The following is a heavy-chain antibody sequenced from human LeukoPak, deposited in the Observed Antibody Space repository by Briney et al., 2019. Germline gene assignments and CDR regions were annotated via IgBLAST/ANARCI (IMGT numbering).Heavy chain of an antibody. D-gene: IGHD4-11*01. J-gene: IGHJ5*02. CDR3: ARDLGSNYVLGWFDP. V-gene: IGHV3-21*01. CDR1: GLTFSSYS. CDR2: ISSSSSYI. Sequence: GGSLRLSCAASGLTFSSYSMNWVRQAPGKGLEWVSSISSSSSYIYYADSVKGRFTISRDNAKNSLYLQMNSLRAEDTAVYYCARDLGSNYVLGWFDPWGQGTLVTVSS.